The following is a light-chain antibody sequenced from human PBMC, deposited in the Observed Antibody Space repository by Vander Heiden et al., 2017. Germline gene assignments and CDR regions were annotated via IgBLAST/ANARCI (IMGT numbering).Light chain of an antibody. CDR2: WAS. CDR3: QQYYRSPKT. J-gene: IGKJ2*01. Sequence: IVITPSPASLVVSRRERATINCKSSKRVLYRSTNKNYLAWYQQKPGQPPKLLIYWASIREFGVPERFSGSGSGTDFTLTISSLQAEDVAVYYCQQYYRSPKTFGQGTKLEIK. CDR1: KRVLYRSTNKNY. V-gene: IGKV4-1*01.